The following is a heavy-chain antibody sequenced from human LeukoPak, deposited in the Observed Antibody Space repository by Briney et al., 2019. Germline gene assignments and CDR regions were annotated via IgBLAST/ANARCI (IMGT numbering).Heavy chain of an antibody. CDR1: GGSFSGYY. V-gene: IGHV4-34*01. J-gene: IGHJ4*02. CDR2: INHSGST. CDR3: ARDPYY. Sequence: SETLSLTCAVYGGSFSGYYWSWIRQPPGKGLEWTGEINHSGSTNYNPSLKSRVTISVDTSKNQFSLKLSSVTAADTAVYYCARDPYYWGQGTLVTVSS.